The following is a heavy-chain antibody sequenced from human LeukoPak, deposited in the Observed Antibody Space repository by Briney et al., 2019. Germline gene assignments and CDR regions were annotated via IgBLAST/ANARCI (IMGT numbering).Heavy chain of an antibody. J-gene: IGHJ4*02. CDR2: INPSGGST. D-gene: IGHD3-22*01. CDR1: GYTFTSYY. V-gene: IGHV1-46*01. CDR3: ARRGDTYYYDSSGYYPFDY. Sequence: ASVKVSCKASGYTFTSYYMHWVRQAPGQGLEWMGIINPSGGSTSYAQKFQGRVTMIRDTSTSTVYMELSSLRSEDTAVYYCARRGDTYYYDSSGYYPFDYWGQGTLVTVSS.